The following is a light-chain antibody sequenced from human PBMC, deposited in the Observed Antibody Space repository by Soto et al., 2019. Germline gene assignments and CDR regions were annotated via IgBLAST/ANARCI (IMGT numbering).Light chain of an antibody. CDR3: SSYTGSSTPWV. V-gene: IGLV2-14*01. CDR1: SSDVGGYNF. CDR2: EVS. J-gene: IGLJ3*02. Sequence: QSPLTQPASVSGSPGQSITISCTGTSSDVGGYNFVSWYQHHPGKAPKLLIYEVSNRPSGISNRFSGSKSGNTASLTISGLQAEDEADYYCSSYTGSSTPWVFGGGTKLTVL.